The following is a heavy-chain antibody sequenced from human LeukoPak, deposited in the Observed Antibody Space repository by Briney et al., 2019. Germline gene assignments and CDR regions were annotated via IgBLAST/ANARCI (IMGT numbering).Heavy chain of an antibody. CDR2: ISSSGSTI. D-gene: IGHD5-24*01. J-gene: IGHJ4*02. CDR3: ARDERSIQFNF. V-gene: IGHV3-48*03. CDR1: GFTFSSYE. Sequence: GGSLRLSCAASGFTFSSYEMNWVRQAPGKGLEWVSYISSSGSTIYYADSVKGRFTISRDNSKNTMYLHMNSLRAEDTALYFCARDERSIQFNFWGQGTLVTVSS.